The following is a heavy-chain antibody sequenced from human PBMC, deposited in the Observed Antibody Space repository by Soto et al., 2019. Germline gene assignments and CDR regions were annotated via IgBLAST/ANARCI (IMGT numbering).Heavy chain of an antibody. J-gene: IGHJ6*02. D-gene: IGHD3-9*01. CDR1: GGSFSGNY. V-gene: IGHV4-34*01. CDR2: INHSGST. CDR3: ARALRIFTGDYPGRSYYYDCMDG. Sequence: SETLSLTCAVYGGSFSGNYWSWIRQPPGKGLEWIGEINHSGSTNYNPSLKSRVPISVDTSKNQFSLKLSAVTAADTAVYYCARALRIFTGDYPGRSYYYDCMDGWGQGPTV.